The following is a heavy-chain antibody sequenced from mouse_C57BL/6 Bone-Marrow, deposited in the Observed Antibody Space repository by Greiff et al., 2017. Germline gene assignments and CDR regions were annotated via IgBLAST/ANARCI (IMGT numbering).Heavy chain of an antibody. CDR1: GFNIKDDY. D-gene: IGHD1-1*01. Sequence: EVKVVESGAELVRPGASVKLSCTASGFNIKDDYMHWVKQRPEQGLEWIGWIDPENGDTEYASKFQGKATITADTSSNTAYLQLSSLTSEDTAVYYCTTSGRGYYFDYWGQGTTLTVSS. CDR2: IDPENGDT. CDR3: TTSGRGYYFDY. V-gene: IGHV14-4*01. J-gene: IGHJ2*01.